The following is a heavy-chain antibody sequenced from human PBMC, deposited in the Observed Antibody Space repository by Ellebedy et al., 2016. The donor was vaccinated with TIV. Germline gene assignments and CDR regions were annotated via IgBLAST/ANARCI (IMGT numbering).Heavy chain of an antibody. CDR2: INPNSGVP. Sequence: AASVKVSCKASGFTFAGYYIHWVRQAPGQGLEWMGWINPNSGVPHYAQKFQGRVTMTRDTSISTASMELSSLTCDDTAVYSCEREFLHSVTYWFDPWGQGTLVTVSS. J-gene: IGHJ5*02. V-gene: IGHV1-2*02. CDR1: GFTFAGYY. CDR3: EREFLHSVTYWFDP. D-gene: IGHD5/OR15-5a*01.